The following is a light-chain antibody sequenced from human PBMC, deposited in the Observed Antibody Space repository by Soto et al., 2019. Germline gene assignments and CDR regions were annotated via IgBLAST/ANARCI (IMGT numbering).Light chain of an antibody. Sequence: QSALTQPASVSGSPGQSITISCTGTSSDVGGYNYVSWYQQHPGKAPKLMIYDVSNRPSGVSNRFSVSKSGNTASLTISGLQAEDEADYYCSSYTSSSTLYVLGTGTKLTVL. V-gene: IGLV2-14*01. J-gene: IGLJ1*01. CDR3: SSYTSSSTLYV. CDR2: DVS. CDR1: SSDVGGYNY.